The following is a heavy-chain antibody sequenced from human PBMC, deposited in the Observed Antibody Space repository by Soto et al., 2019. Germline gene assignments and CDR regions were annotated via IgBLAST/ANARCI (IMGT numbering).Heavy chain of an antibody. CDR1: GFTFSSYG. V-gene: IGHV3-23*01. Sequence: GGSLRLSCAASGFTFSSYGMDWVRLAPGKGLEWVSAISAGGGNTYYADSVKGRFTISRDNSKNTLFLQMNSLRTEDTAIYYCAKELGHSKPFDYWGQVTLVTVSS. CDR2: ISAGGGNT. CDR3: AKELGHSKPFDY. D-gene: IGHD4-4*01. J-gene: IGHJ4*02.